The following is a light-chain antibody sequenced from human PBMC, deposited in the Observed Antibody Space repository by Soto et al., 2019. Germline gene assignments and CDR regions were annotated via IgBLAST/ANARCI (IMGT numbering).Light chain of an antibody. CDR3: QQLNRFPPFT. Sequence: DFQLTQSPSFLSASVGDRVSITCRASQGISNYLAWYQQKPGKAPNLLIYAASTLQSGVPSRFSGRGFGTEFTLTISSLQPEDFATYYCQQLNRFPPFTFGVGTKVEIK. J-gene: IGKJ4*01. V-gene: IGKV1-9*01. CDR2: AAS. CDR1: QGISNY.